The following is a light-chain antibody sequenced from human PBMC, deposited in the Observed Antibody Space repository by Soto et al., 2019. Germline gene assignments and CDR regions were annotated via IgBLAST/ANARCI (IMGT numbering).Light chain of an antibody. CDR1: NIETRS. Sequence: SYELTQPPSVSVAPGQTARIPCEGNNIETRSVHWYQQKPGQAPLLVVYDDTDRPSGIPKRFSGSNSENTATLTISGLQAEDEADYYCSSYTSSSTPVVFGGGTKVTVL. J-gene: IGLJ2*01. CDR2: DDT. V-gene: IGLV3-21*02. CDR3: SSYTSSSTPVV.